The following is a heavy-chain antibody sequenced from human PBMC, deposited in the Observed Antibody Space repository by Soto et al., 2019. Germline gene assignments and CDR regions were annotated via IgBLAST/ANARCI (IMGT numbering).Heavy chain of an antibody. CDR1: GYAFTGYY. Sequence: QVQLVQSGAEVKKPGASVKISCKASGYAFTGYYMHWVRQAPGQGLEWMGWINTGSGVANYAQKLRGGVTMTRDTATSTASMELRRMRSDDTAVYFCSRWADTYGYWVDYWGQGNLVIVSS. D-gene: IGHD5-12*01. V-gene: IGHV1-2*02. CDR3: SRWADTYGYWVDY. CDR2: INTGSGVA. J-gene: IGHJ4*02.